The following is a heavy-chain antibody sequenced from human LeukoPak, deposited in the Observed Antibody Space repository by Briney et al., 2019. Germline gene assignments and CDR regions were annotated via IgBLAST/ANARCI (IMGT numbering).Heavy chain of an antibody. D-gene: IGHD6-19*01. CDR1: GFTFSSYG. J-gene: IGHJ4*02. CDR2: ISYDGSNK. V-gene: IGHV3-30*18. Sequence: GGSLRLSCAASGFTFSSYGMHWVRQAPGKGLEWVAVISYDGSNKYYADSVKGRFTISRDNSKNTLYLQMNSLRAEDTAAYYCAKDPYSSGWYLFISYFDYWGQGTLVTVSS. CDR3: AKDPYSSGWYLFISYFDY.